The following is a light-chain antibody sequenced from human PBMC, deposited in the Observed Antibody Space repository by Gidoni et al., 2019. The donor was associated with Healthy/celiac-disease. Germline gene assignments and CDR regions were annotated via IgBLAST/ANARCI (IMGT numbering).Light chain of an antibody. J-gene: IGKJ1*01. Sequence: EIVLTQSPGTLSLSPGERATLSGRASQSVSSYLAWYQQKPGQAPRLLIYAASNRATGIPDRFSGSGSGTDFTLTISRLEPEDFAVYYCQQYLSFWTFGQGTKVEIK. V-gene: IGKV3-20*01. CDR3: QQYLSFWT. CDR2: AAS. CDR1: QSVSSY.